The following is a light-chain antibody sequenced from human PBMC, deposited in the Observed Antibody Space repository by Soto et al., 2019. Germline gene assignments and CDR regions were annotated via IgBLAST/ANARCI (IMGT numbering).Light chain of an antibody. CDR3: QQYGTSPRT. V-gene: IGKV3-20*01. J-gene: IGKJ1*01. Sequence: EIVLTQSPGTLSLSPGERATLSCRASQSVSSSYLAWYQQKPGQAPRLLIYGASSRATGIPDRLSGSGSGTGFTLTISRLEPEDFAVYYCQQYGTSPRTFGQGTKVEIK. CDR1: QSVSSSY. CDR2: GAS.